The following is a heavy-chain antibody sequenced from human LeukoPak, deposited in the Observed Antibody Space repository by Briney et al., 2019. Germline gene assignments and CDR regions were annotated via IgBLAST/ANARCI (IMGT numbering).Heavy chain of an antibody. CDR3: ARDPSNTSGNHAWFDY. Sequence: GASVKVSCKASAYTFSRYGISWVRQAPGQGGEWMGWISCYNGNTHYAQNYQGRLTLTTDTSTSTVYMELRSLRSDDTAVYYCARDPSNTSGNHAWFDYWGQGTLVTVSS. CDR1: AYTFSRYG. J-gene: IGHJ4*02. D-gene: IGHD2-15*01. CDR2: ISCYNGNT. V-gene: IGHV1-18*01.